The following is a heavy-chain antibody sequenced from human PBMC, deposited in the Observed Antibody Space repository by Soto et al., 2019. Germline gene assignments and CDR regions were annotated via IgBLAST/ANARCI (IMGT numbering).Heavy chain of an antibody. V-gene: IGHV3-48*03. Sequence: GGSLRLSCAASGFTFSSHEMNWVSQAPGKGLEWISYISGSGVTTYYADSVRGRFIVSRDNAQESLFLQMNSLRVEDTAIYYCARGGVYWGQGTLVTVSS. CDR1: GFTFSSHE. D-gene: IGHD2-8*01. CDR3: ARGGVY. J-gene: IGHJ4*02. CDR2: ISGSGVTT.